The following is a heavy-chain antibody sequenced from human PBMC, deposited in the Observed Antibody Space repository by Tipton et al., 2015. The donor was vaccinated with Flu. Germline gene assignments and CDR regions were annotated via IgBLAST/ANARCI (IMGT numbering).Heavy chain of an antibody. CDR3: AGLPRHYGDDPLDY. V-gene: IGHV4-4*07. Sequence: TLSLTCTVSGEPLGTHYWTWFRQPAGERLEWIGRIFATGTATYNPSLRSRVTMSVETSKNQLSLNLTSVTAAATAVYYWAGLPRHYGDDPLDYWGPGIMVTDSA. J-gene: IGHJ4*01. CDR1: GEPLGTHY. D-gene: IGHD4-17*01. CDR2: IFATGTA.